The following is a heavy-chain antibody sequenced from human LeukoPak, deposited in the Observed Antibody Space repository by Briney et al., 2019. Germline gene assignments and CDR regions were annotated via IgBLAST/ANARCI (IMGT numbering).Heavy chain of an antibody. CDR3: AKDPYDFWSGNFDY. V-gene: IGHV3-9*01. CDR2: ISWNSGSI. Sequence: GGSLRLSCAASGFTFDDYAMHWVRQAPGKGLEWVSGISWNSGSIGYADSVKGRFTISRDNAKNSLYLQMNSLRAGDTALYYCAKDPYDFWSGNFDYWGQGTLVTVSS. J-gene: IGHJ4*02. CDR1: GFTFDDYA. D-gene: IGHD3-3*01.